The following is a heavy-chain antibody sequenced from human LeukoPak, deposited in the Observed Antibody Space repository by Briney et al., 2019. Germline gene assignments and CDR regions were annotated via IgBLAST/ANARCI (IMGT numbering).Heavy chain of an antibody. CDR3: ARGSGSYLNWFDP. CDR1: GGSISSGDYY. Sequence: SETLSLTCTVSGGSISSGDYYWSWIRQPPGKGLEWLGYIYYSGSTYYNPSLKSRVTISVDTSKNQLSLKLSSVTAADTAVYYCARGSGSYLNWFDPWGQGTLVTVSS. CDR2: IYYSGST. V-gene: IGHV4-30-4*01. J-gene: IGHJ5*02. D-gene: IGHD1-26*01.